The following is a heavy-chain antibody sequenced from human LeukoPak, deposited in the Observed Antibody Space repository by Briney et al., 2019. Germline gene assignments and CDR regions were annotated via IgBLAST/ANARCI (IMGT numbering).Heavy chain of an antibody. D-gene: IGHD2-21*01. J-gene: IGHJ4*02. CDR3: ARGTYYDH. CDR2: ISTYNGNR. CDR1: GYTFSSYG. Sequence: ASVKVSCKASGYTFSSYGISWVRQAPGQGLEWMGWISTYNGNRNYAQKLQGRVTMTTDTSTSTAYMELRSLTSADTAMYYCARGTYYDHWGQGTLVTVSS. V-gene: IGHV1-18*01.